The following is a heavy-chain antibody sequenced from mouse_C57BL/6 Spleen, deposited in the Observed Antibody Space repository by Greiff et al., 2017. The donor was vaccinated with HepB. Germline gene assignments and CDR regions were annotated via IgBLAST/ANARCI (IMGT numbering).Heavy chain of an antibody. CDR3: ARDQLLRGGYFDY. D-gene: IGHD1-1*01. CDR1: GFTFSDYY. CDR2: INYDGSST. V-gene: IGHV5-16*01. J-gene: IGHJ2*01. Sequence: EVHLVESEGGLVQPGSSMKLSCTASGFTFSDYYMAWVRQVPEKGLEWVANINYDGSSTYYLDSLKSRFIISRDNAKNILYLQMSSLKSEDTATYYCARDQLLRGGYFDYWGQGTTLTVSS.